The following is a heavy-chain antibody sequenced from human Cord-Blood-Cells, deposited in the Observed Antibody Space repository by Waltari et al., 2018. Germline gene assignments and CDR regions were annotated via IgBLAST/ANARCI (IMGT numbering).Heavy chain of an antibody. J-gene: IGHJ5*02. D-gene: IGHD2-15*01. V-gene: IGHV1-69*10. Sequence: APGQGLEWMGGIIPILGIANYAQKFQGRVTITADKSTSTAYMELSSLRSEDTAVYYCARDYVVVAALNWFDPWGQGTLVTVSS. CDR2: IIPILGIA. CDR3: ARDYVVVAALNWFDP.